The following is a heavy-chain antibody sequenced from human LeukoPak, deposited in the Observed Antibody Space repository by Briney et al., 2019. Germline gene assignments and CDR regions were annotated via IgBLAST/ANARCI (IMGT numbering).Heavy chain of an antibody. CDR2: ISTSSSYI. D-gene: IGHD4-17*01. CDR1: GITFSSYS. V-gene: IGHV3-21*01. J-gene: IGHJ4*02. CDR3: ARRYGDYVGSFEY. Sequence: GGSLRLSCAASGITFSSYSMNWVRQAPGKGLEWVSSISTSSSYINYADSVKGRFTISRDNAKNSLYLQMNSLRAEDTAVYYCARRYGDYVGSFEYWGQGTLVTVSS.